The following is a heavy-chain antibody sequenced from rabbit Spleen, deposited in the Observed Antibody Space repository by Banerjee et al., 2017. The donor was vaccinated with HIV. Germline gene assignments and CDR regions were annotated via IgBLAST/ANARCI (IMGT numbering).Heavy chain of an antibody. Sequence: QQLVESGGGLVKPGASLTLTCKASGFSFSSGYDMCWVRQAPGKGLEWIACIGTGVGDTYFSNWAKGRFTFSKTSSTTVTLQVTTLTAADTATYFFAGDLAGVIGWNFNLWCPGTLFTVS. V-gene: IGHV1S40*01. J-gene: IGHJ4*01. D-gene: IGHD4-1*01. CDR1: GFSFSSGYD. CDR2: IGTGVGDT. CDR3: AGDLAGVIGWNFNL.